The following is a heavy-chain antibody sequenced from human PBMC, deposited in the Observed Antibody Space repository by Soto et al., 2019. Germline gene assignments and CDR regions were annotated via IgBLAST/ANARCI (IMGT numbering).Heavy chain of an antibody. V-gene: IGHV3-30*18. J-gene: IGHJ4*02. CDR1: GFDFTYYA. CDR2: MSSDGSKI. CDR3: AKDEGVGGTLGLFDY. Sequence: QVQLVESGGGAVQPGASLRLSCVASGFDFTYYAMHWVRQAPGKGLESVAVMSSDGSKIHHTDSVKGRFTISRDNSKNTLYLQMSSLRQEDTAVYFCAKDEGVGGTLGLFDYWGQGTLVSVSS. D-gene: IGHD1-26*01.